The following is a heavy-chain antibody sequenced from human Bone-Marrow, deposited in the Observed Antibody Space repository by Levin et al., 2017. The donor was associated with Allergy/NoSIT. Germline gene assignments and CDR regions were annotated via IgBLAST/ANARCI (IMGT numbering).Heavy chain of an antibody. CDR2: ITGGGGGT. V-gene: IGHV3-23*01. CDR3: AKGGGSRNYYYMDV. D-gene: IGHD3-16*01. J-gene: IGHJ6*03. Sequence: GESLKISCAASRFTFSNYAVSWVRQAPGKGLEWVSTITGGGGGTYYADSVKDRFTISRDNSKSTLYLQMNSLRAEDTAVYYCAKGGGSRNYYYMDVWGKGTTVTVSS. CDR1: RFTFSNYA.